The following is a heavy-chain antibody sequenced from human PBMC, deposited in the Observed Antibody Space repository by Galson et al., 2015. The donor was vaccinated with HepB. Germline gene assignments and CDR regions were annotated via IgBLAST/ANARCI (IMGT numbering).Heavy chain of an antibody. CDR1: GFTFSSYS. Sequence: SLRLSCAASGFTFSSYSMNWVRQAPGKGLEWVSAISGGGGSTFYADSVKGRFTISRDNSKNTLYLQMNSLRAEDTALYYCAKDGYGSYYGVDYWGQGTLVTVSS. J-gene: IGHJ4*02. V-gene: IGHV3-23*01. CDR2: ISGGGGST. CDR3: AKDGYGSYYGVDY. D-gene: IGHD1-26*01.